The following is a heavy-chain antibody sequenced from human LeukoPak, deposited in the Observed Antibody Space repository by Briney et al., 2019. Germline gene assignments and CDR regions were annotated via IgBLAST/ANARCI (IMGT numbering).Heavy chain of an antibody. Sequence: GGSLRLSCVASGFTFSSYAMSWVRQAPGKGLEWVSAISGNGGGTYYADSVKGRFTISRDNSKNTLYLQMNSLRAEDTAVYYCARDPYSNYKGFDYWGQGTLVTVSS. CDR1: GFTFSSYA. CDR2: ISGNGGGT. CDR3: ARDPYSNYKGFDY. V-gene: IGHV3-23*01. J-gene: IGHJ4*02. D-gene: IGHD4-11*01.